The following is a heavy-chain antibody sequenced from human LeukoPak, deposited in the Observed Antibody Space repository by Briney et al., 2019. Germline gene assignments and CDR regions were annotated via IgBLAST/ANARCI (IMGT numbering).Heavy chain of an antibody. CDR2: ISGSGGST. D-gene: IGHD3-3*01. CDR3: ARVLDTYYDFWSGYYTSHYYYGMDV. Sequence: GGSLRLSCAASGFTFSSYAMSWVRQAPGKGLEWVSAISGSGGSTYYADSVKGRFTISRDNSKNTLYLQMNSLRAEDTAVYYCARVLDTYYDFWSGYYTSHYYYGMDVWGQGTTVTVSS. CDR1: GFTFSSYA. V-gene: IGHV3-23*01. J-gene: IGHJ6*02.